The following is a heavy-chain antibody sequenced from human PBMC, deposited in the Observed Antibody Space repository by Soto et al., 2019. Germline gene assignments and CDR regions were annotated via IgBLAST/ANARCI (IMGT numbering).Heavy chain of an antibody. CDR3: ARDVELLGHDAFDI. V-gene: IGHV1-2*02. Sequence: ASVKVSCKASGYIFTGYYINWVRQAPGQGLEWMGWINPNSGDTNYAQKFQGRVTMTTDTSISTAYMQLNSVTPEDTAVYYCARDVELLGHDAFDIWGQGTMVTVSS. CDR2: INPNSGDT. J-gene: IGHJ3*02. D-gene: IGHD1-26*01. CDR1: GYIFTGYY.